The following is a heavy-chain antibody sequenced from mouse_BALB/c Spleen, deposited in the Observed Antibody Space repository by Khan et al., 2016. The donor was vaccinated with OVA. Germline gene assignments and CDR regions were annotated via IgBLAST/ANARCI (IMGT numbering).Heavy chain of an antibody. CDR3: ARDRWTGYFDV. J-gene: IGHJ1*01. Sequence: EVELVESGGGLVKPGGSLKLSCAASGFTFSTYTMSWVRQTPEKRLEWVATISSGGSYTYYPDSVKGRFTISRDNARNTLYLQLSSLKSEDTAVYYCARDRWTGYFDVWGAGTTVTVSS. CDR1: GFTFSTYT. V-gene: IGHV5-6-4*01. CDR2: ISSGGSYT. D-gene: IGHD1-1*02.